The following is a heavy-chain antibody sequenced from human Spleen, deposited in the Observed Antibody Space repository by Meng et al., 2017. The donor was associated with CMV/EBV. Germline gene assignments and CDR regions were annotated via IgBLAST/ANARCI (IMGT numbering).Heavy chain of an antibody. Sequence: ASGSTFTGYPLPWVRQATGQGLEWIGWIKPNSGDTKTAQTFQGRVTMTRDTSISTVYMELSRLRSDDTAIYYCARVIAVAGTAPFDHWGQGTLVTVSS. CDR3: ARVIAVAGTAPFDH. D-gene: IGHD6-19*01. J-gene: IGHJ4*02. V-gene: IGHV1-2*02. CDR2: IKPNSGDT. CDR1: GSTFTGYP.